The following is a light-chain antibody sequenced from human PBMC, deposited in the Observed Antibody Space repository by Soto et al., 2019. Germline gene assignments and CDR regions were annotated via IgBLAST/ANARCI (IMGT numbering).Light chain of an antibody. CDR1: QSVSSSF. V-gene: IGKV3-20*01. CDR2: GAS. Sequence: EIVLAQSPCTLSFSTGESATLSCRVSQSVSSSFLAWYQQKAGQAPRLLIYGASRRATGIPDRFSGSGSGTDFTLTISRLEPEDFAVYYCQQYVSSPWAFGQGTKVDIK. CDR3: QQYVSSPWA. J-gene: IGKJ1*01.